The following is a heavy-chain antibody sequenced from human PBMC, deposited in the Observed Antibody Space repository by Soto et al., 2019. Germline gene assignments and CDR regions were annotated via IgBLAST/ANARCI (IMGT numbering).Heavy chain of an antibody. Sequence: EAQLVESGGGLVQPGGSLRLSCAASGFAFGSYAMNWVRQAPGKGLEWVSAVTSGGTTYYADSMGGRVTISRDNSKNTLYLQMNSLRAEDTAVYYCATELRYLEWFTRPDYWGQGTLVTVSS. CDR3: ATELRYLEWFTRPDY. CDR1: GFAFGSYA. CDR2: VTSGGTT. D-gene: IGHD3-3*01. J-gene: IGHJ4*02. V-gene: IGHV3-23*04.